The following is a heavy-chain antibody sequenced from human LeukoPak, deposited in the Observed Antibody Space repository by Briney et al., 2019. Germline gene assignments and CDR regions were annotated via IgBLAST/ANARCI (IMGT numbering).Heavy chain of an antibody. CDR2: INPGVGYI. J-gene: IGHJ4*02. CDR3: ARVTSSSGTNYFEY. Sequence: ASVKVSCKASGYIFTSYHMHWVRQAPGQGLEWMGYINPGVGYITYAQKFQDRVTMTRDTSTSTVYMELSSLKSEDTAAYYCARVTSSSGTNYFEYWGQGTLVTVSS. V-gene: IGHV1-46*01. D-gene: IGHD6-13*01. CDR1: GYIFTSYH.